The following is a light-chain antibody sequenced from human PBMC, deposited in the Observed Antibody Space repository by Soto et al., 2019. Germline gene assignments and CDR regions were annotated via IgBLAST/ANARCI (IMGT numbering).Light chain of an antibody. CDR3: QQYGTSEII. V-gene: IGKV3-20*01. CDR2: GAS. CDR1: QTVSNNY. Sequence: EIVLTQSPGTLSLSPGDRATLSCRASQTVSNNYLAWCQQKPGQAPRVIMYGASRRATGIPDRFSGGGSGTDFTLTISRLEPEDFAVYFCQQYGTSEIIFGQGTRLEIK. J-gene: IGKJ5*01.